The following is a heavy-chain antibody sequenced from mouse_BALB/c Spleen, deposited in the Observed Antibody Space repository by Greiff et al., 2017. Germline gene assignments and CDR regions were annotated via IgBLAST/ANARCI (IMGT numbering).Heavy chain of an antibody. CDR1: GFTFSSYG. D-gene: IGHD1-1*01. Sequence: DVKLVESGGDLVKPGGSLKLSCAASGFTFSSYGMSWVRQTPDKRLEWVATISSGGSYTYYPDSVKGRFTISRDNAKNTLYLQMSSLKSEDTAMYYCARHLYGSILNYFDYWGQGTTLTVSS. J-gene: IGHJ2*01. V-gene: IGHV5-6*02. CDR3: ARHLYGSILNYFDY. CDR2: ISSGGSYT.